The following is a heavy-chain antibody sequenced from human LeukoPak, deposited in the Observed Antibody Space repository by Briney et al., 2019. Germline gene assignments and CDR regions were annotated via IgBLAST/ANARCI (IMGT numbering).Heavy chain of an antibody. J-gene: IGHJ4*02. D-gene: IGHD1-1*01. CDR2: INPNSGGT. Sequence: ASVKVSCKASGYIFTDYYMHWVRQAPGQELEWMGWINPNSGGTNYAQKFQGRVTMTRDTSISTAYMELSRLRSDDTAVYYCARDLIQLELYYFDYWGQGTLVTVSS. V-gene: IGHV1-2*02. CDR3: ARDLIQLELYYFDY. CDR1: GYIFTDYY.